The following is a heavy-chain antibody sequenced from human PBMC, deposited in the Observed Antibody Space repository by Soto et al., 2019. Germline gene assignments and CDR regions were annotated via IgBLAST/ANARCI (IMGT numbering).Heavy chain of an antibody. V-gene: IGHV4-59*01. CDR1: GDSISTFY. CDR2: VYYTGST. Sequence: SETLSLTCTVSGDSISTFYWGWMRQSPGKELEWIGYVYYTGSTNYNPSLKSRVTISVDRSKNQFSLKLTSANAADTAVYYCARGRTVRNYADDSSDYFYFLDYWGQGTQVTVS. CDR3: ARGRTVRNYADDSSDYFYFLDY. D-gene: IGHD3-22*01. J-gene: IGHJ4*02.